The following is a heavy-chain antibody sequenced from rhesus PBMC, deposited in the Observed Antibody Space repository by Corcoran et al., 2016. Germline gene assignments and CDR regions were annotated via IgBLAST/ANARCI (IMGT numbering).Heavy chain of an antibody. CDR2: IYGSGGST. Sequence: QVQLQESGPSVGTPSETLSLTCAVSGGSIRRSNGWSWIRQSQGQGVEWIGGIYGSGGSTEDNPSRKSRVTMSLDTSKNQFSLKLSSGTAADTALYYCARPGVVITAEYFEFWGQGALVTVSS. CDR3: ARPGVVITAEYFEF. CDR1: GGSIRRSNG. V-gene: IGHV4-93*02. J-gene: IGHJ1*01. D-gene: IGHD3-28*01.